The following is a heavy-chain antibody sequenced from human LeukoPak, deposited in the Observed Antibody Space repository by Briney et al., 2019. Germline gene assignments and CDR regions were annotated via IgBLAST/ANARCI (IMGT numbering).Heavy chain of an antibody. D-gene: IGHD2-8*01. CDR3: AKYSFLGYCTNGVCSEFDY. J-gene: IGHJ4*02. CDR2: ISCSGGST. Sequence: PGGSLRLSCAASGLTFSSYAMSWVRQAPGKGLEWVSPISCSGGSTYYADSVKGRFTISRDNSKNTLYLQMNSLRAEDTAVYYCAKYSFLGYCTNGVCSEFDYWGQGTLVTVSS. V-gene: IGHV3-23*01. CDR1: GLTFSSYA.